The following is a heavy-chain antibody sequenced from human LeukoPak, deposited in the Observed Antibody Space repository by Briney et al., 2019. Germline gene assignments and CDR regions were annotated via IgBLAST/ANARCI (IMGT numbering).Heavy chain of an antibody. V-gene: IGHV1-2*02. J-gene: IGHJ4*02. Sequence: TGGSLRLSCAASGFIFSSYAMHWVRQAPGQGLEWMGWINPNSGGTNYAQKFQGRVTMTRDTSISTAYMELSRLRSDDTAVYYCARSRYSSYFDYWGQGTLVTVSS. CDR1: GFIFSSYA. CDR2: INPNSGGT. CDR3: ARSRYSSYFDY. D-gene: IGHD6-13*01.